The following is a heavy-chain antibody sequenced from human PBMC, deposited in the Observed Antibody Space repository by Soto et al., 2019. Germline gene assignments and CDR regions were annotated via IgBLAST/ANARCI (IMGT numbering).Heavy chain of an antibody. V-gene: IGHV3-23*01. J-gene: IGHJ4*02. Sequence: PGGSLRLSFAASGFTFSSYAMSWVRQAPGKGLEWVSVISGSGGSTYYADSVKGRFTISRDNSKNTLYLQMNSLRAEDTAVYYCARDKRSQPSQKWEPPPEVFDYWGQGTLVTVSS. D-gene: IGHD1-26*01. CDR2: ISGSGGST. CDR3: ARDKRSQPSQKWEPPPEVFDY. CDR1: GFTFSSYA.